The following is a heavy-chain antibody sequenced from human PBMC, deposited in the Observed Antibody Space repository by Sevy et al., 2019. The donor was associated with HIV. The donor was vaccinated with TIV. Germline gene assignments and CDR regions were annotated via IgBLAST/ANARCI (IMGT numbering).Heavy chain of an antibody. Sequence: GGSLRLSCSASGFTFSSYAMHWVRQAPGKGLEYVSAISSNGGSTYYADSVKGRFTISRDNSKNTLYLQMSSLRAEDTAVYYCVKVWHYYDSSGPFWGQGTMVTVSS. D-gene: IGHD3-22*01. CDR2: ISSNGGST. CDR3: VKVWHYYDSSGPF. V-gene: IGHV3-64D*06. CDR1: GFTFSSYA. J-gene: IGHJ3*01.